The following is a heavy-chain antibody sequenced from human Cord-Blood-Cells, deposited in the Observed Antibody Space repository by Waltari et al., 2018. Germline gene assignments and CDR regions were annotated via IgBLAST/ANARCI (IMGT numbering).Heavy chain of an antibody. CDR2: INPNSGGT. V-gene: IGHV1-2*02. Sequence: QVQLVQSGAEVKKPGASVKVSCQASGYTFTGYYMHWVRKAPGQGLEWMGWINPNSGGTNYAQKFQGRVTMTRDTSISTAYMELSRLRSDDTAVYYCARSKLAQGKAFDIWGQGTMVTVSS. J-gene: IGHJ3*02. D-gene: IGHD1-1*01. CDR1: GYTFTGYY. CDR3: ARSKLAQGKAFDI.